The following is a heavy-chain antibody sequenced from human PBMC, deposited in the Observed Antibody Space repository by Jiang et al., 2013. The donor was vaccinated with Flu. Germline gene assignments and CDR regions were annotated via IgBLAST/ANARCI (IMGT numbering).Heavy chain of an antibody. Sequence: GLVKPSETLSLTCTVSGGSITGYYWSWIRQPPGKPLEWIGYISYSGSTNYNPSLNSRVTISVDXSKNHFSLRLTSVTAADTAVYYCARSPFWGTNSRGWFDPWGQGTLVTVSS. CDR3: ARSPFWGTNSRGWFDP. CDR1: GGSITGYY. CDR2: ISYSGST. J-gene: IGHJ5*02. D-gene: IGHD3-16*01. V-gene: IGHV4-59*13.